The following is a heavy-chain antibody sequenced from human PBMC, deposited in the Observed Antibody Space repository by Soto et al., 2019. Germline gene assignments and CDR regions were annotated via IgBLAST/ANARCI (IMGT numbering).Heavy chain of an antibody. J-gene: IGHJ4*02. CDR1: GFTFNSCW. V-gene: IGHV3-7*03. D-gene: IGHD3-3*01. Sequence: PGGSLRLSCVASGFTFNSCWMNCVRQAPGKGLEWVAPLNQDESRRYCVDSVKGRFTISRDNAMNSLYLQMNSLRAEDTAMYYYAIDLDVRTYLYFFEYWGQGSMVTLSS. CDR3: AIDLDVRTYLYFFEY. CDR2: LNQDESRR.